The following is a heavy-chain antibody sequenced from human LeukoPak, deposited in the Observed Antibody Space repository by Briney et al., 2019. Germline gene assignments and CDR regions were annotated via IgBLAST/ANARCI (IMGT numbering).Heavy chain of an antibody. Sequence: SETLSLTCTVSGGSISSYYWSWIRQPPGKGLEWIGYIYYSGSTNYNPSLKSRVTISVDTSKNQFSLKLSSVTAADTAVYYCARHIGGMVGPYYYGMDVWGQGTTVTVSS. CDR3: ARHIGGMVGPYYYGMDV. CDR2: IYYSGST. V-gene: IGHV4-59*08. CDR1: GGSISSYY. J-gene: IGHJ6*02. D-gene: IGHD1-26*01.